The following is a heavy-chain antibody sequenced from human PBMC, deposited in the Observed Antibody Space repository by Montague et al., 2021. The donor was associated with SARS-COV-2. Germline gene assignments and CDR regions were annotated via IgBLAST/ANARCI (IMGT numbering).Heavy chain of an antibody. J-gene: IGHJ4*02. D-gene: IGHD2-15*01. CDR3: ARAPPGYWGFVVVVAAHFDS. CDR1: GGSISSSSYY. CDR2: IYYSGST. V-gene: IGHV4-39*07. Sequence: SETLSLTCTVSGGSISSSSYYWGWIRQPPGKGLEWIGSIYYSGSTYYNPSLKSRVTISVDTSKNQFSLKLRSVTAADTAVYYCARAPPGYWGFVVVVAAHFDSWGQGTLVTVSS.